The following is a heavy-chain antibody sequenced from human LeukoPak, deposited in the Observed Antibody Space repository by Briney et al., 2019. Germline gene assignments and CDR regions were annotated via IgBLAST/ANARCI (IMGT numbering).Heavy chain of an antibody. V-gene: IGHV1-69*13. J-gene: IGHJ6*02. CDR3: ASADCSSTSCYVDYYYGMDV. Sequence: SVKVSCKASGGTFSSYAISWVRQAPGQGLEWMGGIIPIFGTANYTQKFQGRVTITADESTSTAYMELSSLRSEDTAVYYCASADCSSTSCYVDYYYGMDVWGQGTTVTVSS. CDR1: GGTFSSYA. D-gene: IGHD2-2*01. CDR2: IIPIFGTA.